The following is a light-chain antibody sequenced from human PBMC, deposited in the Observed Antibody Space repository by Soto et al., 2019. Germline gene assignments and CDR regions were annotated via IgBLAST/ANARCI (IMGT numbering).Light chain of an antibody. Sequence: EIGVTQSPGTLSLAPGERATLASRASQSVSCSYLAWYQQKPGQAPRLLIYGASSRGTGIPDRFSGSGSGTYFTLTISSLEPEDFSVYSCQEHGSSPIFNYGPGTKVH. CDR1: QSVSCSY. V-gene: IGKV3-20*01. CDR2: GAS. J-gene: IGKJ3*01. CDR3: QEHGSSPIFN.